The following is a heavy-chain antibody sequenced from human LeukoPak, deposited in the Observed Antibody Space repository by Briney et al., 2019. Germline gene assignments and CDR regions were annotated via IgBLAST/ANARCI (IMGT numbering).Heavy chain of an antibody. J-gene: IGHJ6*03. CDR2: IKQDGSEK. Sequence: GGSLRLSCAASGFTFSSYWMSWVRQAPGKGLEWVANIKQDGSEKYYVESVKGRSTISRDNAKNSLYLQMNSLRAEDTAVYYCARQRYYYYMDVWGKGTTVTVSS. CDR3: ARQRYYYYMDV. D-gene: IGHD6-25*01. CDR1: GFTFSSYW. V-gene: IGHV3-7*01.